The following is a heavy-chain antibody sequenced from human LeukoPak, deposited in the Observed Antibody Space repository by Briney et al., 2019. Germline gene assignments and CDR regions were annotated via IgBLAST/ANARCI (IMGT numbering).Heavy chain of an antibody. Sequence: GGSLRLSCAASGFRFSNYWMSWVRQVPGKGLEWVANIKPDGSEEYYVDSVKGPFTISRDNAKSSVYLQMNSLRAEDTAVYYCVRGTSWGDVWGQGTTVTVSS. CDR2: IKPDGSEE. CDR1: GFRFSNYW. D-gene: IGHD6-13*01. CDR3: VRGTSWGDV. V-gene: IGHV3-7*01. J-gene: IGHJ6*02.